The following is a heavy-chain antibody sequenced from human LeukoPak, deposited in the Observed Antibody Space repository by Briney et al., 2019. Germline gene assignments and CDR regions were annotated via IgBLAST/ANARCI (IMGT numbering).Heavy chain of an antibody. D-gene: IGHD5-12*01. CDR3: ARSGYSGYDPRRYFDY. V-gene: IGHV1-2*02. CDR1: GYTFTGYY. CDR2: INPNSGGT. J-gene: IGHJ4*02. Sequence: ASLKVSCKASGYTFTGYYMHWVRQAPGQGLEWMGWINPNSGGTNYAQKFQGRVTMTRDTSISTAYMELSRLRSDDTAVYYCARSGYSGYDPRRYFDYWGQGTLVTVSS.